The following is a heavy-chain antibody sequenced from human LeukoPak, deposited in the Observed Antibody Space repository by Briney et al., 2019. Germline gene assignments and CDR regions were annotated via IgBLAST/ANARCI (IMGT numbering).Heavy chain of an antibody. Sequence: PSETLSLTCTVSGGSISSGGYYWSWIRQHPGKGLEWIGYIYYSGSTYYNPSLKSRVTISVDTSKNQFSLKLSSVTAADTAVYYCARGSLWSGYSYWGQGTLVTVSS. CDR2: IYYSGST. J-gene: IGHJ4*02. D-gene: IGHD3-3*01. CDR1: GGSISSGGYY. V-gene: IGHV4-31*03. CDR3: ARGSLWSGYSY.